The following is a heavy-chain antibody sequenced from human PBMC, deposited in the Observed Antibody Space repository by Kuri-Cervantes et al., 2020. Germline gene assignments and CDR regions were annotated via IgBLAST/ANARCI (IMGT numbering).Heavy chain of an antibody. J-gene: IGHJ4*02. V-gene: IGHV3-30*18. CDR1: GFTFSSYG. Sequence: GESLKISCAASGFTFSSYGMHWVRQAPGKGLERVAVISYDGSNKYYADSVKGRFTISRDNSKNTLYLQMNSLRAEDTAVYYCAKGGGAFRYYYDSSGRIDYWGQGTLVTVSS. CDR2: ISYDGSNK. CDR3: AKGGGAFRYYYDSSGRIDY. D-gene: IGHD3-22*01.